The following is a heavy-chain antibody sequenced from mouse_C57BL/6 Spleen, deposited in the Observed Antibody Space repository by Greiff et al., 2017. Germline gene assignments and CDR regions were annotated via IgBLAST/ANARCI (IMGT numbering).Heavy chain of an antibody. V-gene: IGHV1-80*01. CDR3: AKRGDNYYGSSHWYLDV. J-gene: IGHJ1*03. D-gene: IGHD1-1*01. Sequence: QVQLQQSGAELVKPGASVKLSCKASGYAFTSYWMNWVKQRPGQGLEWIGQIYPGDGDTNYNGKFKGKATLTADKSSSTAYMQLSSLTSENSAVYFCAKRGDNYYGSSHWYLDVWGKGTTVTVSS. CDR1: GYAFTSYW. CDR2: IYPGDGDT.